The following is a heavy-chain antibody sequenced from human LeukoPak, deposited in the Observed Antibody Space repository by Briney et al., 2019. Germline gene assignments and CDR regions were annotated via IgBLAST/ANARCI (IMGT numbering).Heavy chain of an antibody. CDR3: ATDYGGNSGPD. Sequence: GGSLRLSCAASGFTFISYGMHWVRQAPGKGLEWVAVISHDGSNKYYADSVKGRFTISRDNSKNTLYLQMNSPRAEDTAMYYCATDYGGNSGPDWGQGTLVTVSS. V-gene: IGHV3-30*03. D-gene: IGHD4-23*01. CDR1: GFTFISYG. J-gene: IGHJ4*02. CDR2: ISHDGSNK.